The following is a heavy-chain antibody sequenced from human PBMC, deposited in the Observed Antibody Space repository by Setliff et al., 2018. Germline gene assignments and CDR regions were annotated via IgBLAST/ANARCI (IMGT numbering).Heavy chain of an antibody. CDR1: GYTFTSYD. J-gene: IGHJ4*02. CDR2: MNPNSGNT. D-gene: IGHD2-15*01. CDR3: ARDGGYCSGGSCYGLDY. V-gene: IGHV1-8*02. Sequence: VKVSCKASGYTFTSYDINWVRQATGQGLEWRGWMNPNSGNTGYAQKFQGRVTMTRNTSISTAYLELSSLRSEDTAVYYCARDGGYCSGGSCYGLDYWGQGTLVTVSS.